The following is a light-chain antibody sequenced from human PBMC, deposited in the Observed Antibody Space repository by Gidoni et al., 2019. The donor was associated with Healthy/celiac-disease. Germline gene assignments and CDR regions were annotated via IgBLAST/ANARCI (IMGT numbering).Light chain of an antibody. J-gene: IGKJ1*01. Sequence: EVVMTQSPLSLPVTLGQPASISCRSSQSLVRSDGNTYLTWFQQRPGQSPRRLIYKVSNRDSGVPDRFSGSGSGTDFTLKISRVEAEDVGVYYCMQYTHWPHTFGQGTKVEIK. CDR3: MQYTHWPHT. V-gene: IGKV2-30*02. CDR2: KVS. CDR1: QSLVRSDGNTY.